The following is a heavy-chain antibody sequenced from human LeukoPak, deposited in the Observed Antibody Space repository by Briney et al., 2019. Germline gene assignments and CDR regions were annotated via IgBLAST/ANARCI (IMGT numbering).Heavy chain of an antibody. CDR2: FYASGST. J-gene: IGHJ4*02. V-gene: IGHV4-4*07. Sequence: SETPSPTRAVSGGATSRYLWGGIRQPAGKGLEWIGHFYASGSTNYNPSLKSRVTMSVDTSKNQFSLKLSSQTAAHTALYYCARGRHPPAYFSDLGTYYYFYCLVQGTTVTVSS. CDR3: ARGRHPPAYFSDLGTYYYFYC. D-gene: IGHD3-10*01. CDR1: GGATSRYL.